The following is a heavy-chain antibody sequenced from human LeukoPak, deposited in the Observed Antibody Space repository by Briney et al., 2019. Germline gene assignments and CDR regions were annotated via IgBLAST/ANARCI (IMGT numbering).Heavy chain of an antibody. Sequence: GASVKVSCKASGYNFRNYGIGWVQQAPRQGLEWMGWITAGNGNTNYAQKVQGRVTMTTDTSTSTAYMELRSLRSDDTAVYFCARGSARGYSYGYNAFDIWGQGTMVTVSS. J-gene: IGHJ3*02. CDR1: GYNFRNYG. D-gene: IGHD5-18*01. CDR2: ITAGNGNT. CDR3: ARGSARGYSYGYNAFDI. V-gene: IGHV1-18*01.